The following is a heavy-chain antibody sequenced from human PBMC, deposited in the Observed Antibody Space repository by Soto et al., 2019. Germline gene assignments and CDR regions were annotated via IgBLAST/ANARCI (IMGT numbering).Heavy chain of an antibody. V-gene: IGHV3-30*03. J-gene: IGHJ4*02. CDR2: ISNDGSNK. CDR3: ARDDRYNYDY. Sequence: PGGSLRLSCAASGFSFSTYGMHWVRQAPGKGLEWVAFISNDGSNKYYADSVKGRFTISRDNSKNTLYLQMNSLRAEDTAVYYCARDDRYNYDYWGPGTLVTVSS. D-gene: IGHD5-12*01. CDR1: GFSFSTYG.